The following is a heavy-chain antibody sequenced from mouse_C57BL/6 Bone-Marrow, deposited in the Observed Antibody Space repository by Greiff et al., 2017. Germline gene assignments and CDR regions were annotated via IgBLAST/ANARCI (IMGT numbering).Heavy chain of an antibody. Sequence: EVQLQQSGPVLVKPGASVKMSCKASGYTFTDYYMNWVKQSHGKSLEWIGVINPYNGGTSYNQKFKGKATLTVDKSSSTAYMGLHSLTSEDSAVYYCARGGDGYTFAYWGQGTLVTVSA. V-gene: IGHV1-19*01. J-gene: IGHJ3*01. CDR3: ARGGDGYTFAY. D-gene: IGHD2-3*01. CDR2: INPYNGGT. CDR1: GYTFTDYY.